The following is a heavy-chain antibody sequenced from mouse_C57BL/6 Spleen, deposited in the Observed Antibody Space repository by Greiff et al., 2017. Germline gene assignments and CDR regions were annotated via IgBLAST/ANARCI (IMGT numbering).Heavy chain of an antibody. CDR2: IRSKSNNYAT. J-gene: IGHJ4*01. Sequence: EAGGGLVQPKGSLKLSCAAPGFSFNTYAMNWVRQAPGKGLEWVARIRSKSNNYATYYADSVKDRFTISRDDSESMLYLQMNNLKTEDTAMYYCVRRSMDYWGQGTSVTVSS. V-gene: IGHV10-1*01. CDR1: GFSFNTYA. CDR3: VRRSMDY.